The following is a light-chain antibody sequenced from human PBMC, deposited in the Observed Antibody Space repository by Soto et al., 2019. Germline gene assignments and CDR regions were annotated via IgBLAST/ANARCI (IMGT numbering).Light chain of an antibody. J-gene: IGKJ3*01. CDR3: QQYNTWPLT. CDR1: QSVSSN. CDR2: DAS. V-gene: IGKV3-15*01. Sequence: ETVMTQSPATLSVSPGERPTLSCRASQSVSSNLAGYQQKPGQPPRLLIYDASTRATGIPARFSGSGSGTEFTLTISSLQSEDFAVYYCQQYNTWPLTFGPGTKVDIK.